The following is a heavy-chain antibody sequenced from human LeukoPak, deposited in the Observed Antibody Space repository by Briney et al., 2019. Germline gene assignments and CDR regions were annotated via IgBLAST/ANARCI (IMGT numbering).Heavy chain of an antibody. V-gene: IGHV3-30-3*01. D-gene: IGHD3-22*01. CDR3: ARDLYYYDSSGYFIDY. CDR1: GFTFNSYA. J-gene: IGHJ4*02. Sequence: GRSLRLSCAASGFTFNSYAMHWVRQAPGKGLEWVAVISYDGSNKYYADSVKGRFTISRDNSKNTLYLQMNSLRAEDTAVYYCARDLYYYDSSGYFIDYWGQGTLVTVSS. CDR2: ISYDGSNK.